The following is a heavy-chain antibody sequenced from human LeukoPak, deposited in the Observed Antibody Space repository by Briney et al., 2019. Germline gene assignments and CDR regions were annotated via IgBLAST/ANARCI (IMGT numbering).Heavy chain of an antibody. V-gene: IGHV4-39*07. D-gene: IGHD3-22*01. CDR3: AKDWTYDSSGTKVDY. Sequence: PSETLSLTCTVSGGSISSSSYYWGWIRQPPGKGLEWIGSIYYSGSTYYNPSLKSRVTISVDTSKNQFSLKLSSVTAADTAVYYCAKDWTYDSSGTKVDYWGQGTLVTVSS. CDR1: GGSISSSSYY. CDR2: IYYSGST. J-gene: IGHJ4*02.